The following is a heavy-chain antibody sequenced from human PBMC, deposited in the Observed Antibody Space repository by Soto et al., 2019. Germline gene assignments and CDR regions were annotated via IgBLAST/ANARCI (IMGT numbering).Heavy chain of an antibody. CDR3: ARGIYVFGGVSMPHPNMDY. CDR1: GGTFSSYA. V-gene: IGHV1-69*13. D-gene: IGHD3-16*01. J-gene: IGHJ4*02. Sequence: SVKVSCKASGGTFSSYAISWVRQAPGQGLEWMGGIIPIFGTANYAQKFQGRVTITADESTSTAYMELSSLRSEDTAVYYCARGIYVFGGVSMPHPNMDYWAQETWVTSPQ. CDR2: IIPIFGTA.